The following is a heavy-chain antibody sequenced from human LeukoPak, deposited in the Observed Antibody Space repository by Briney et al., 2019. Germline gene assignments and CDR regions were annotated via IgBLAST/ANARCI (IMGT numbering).Heavy chain of an antibody. Sequence: PETLSLTCAVYGGCFSGYYWSWIRQPPGKGLEWIGEINHSGSTNYNPSLKSRVTISVDTSKNQFSLKLSSVTAADTAVYYCARTPHHCSGGSCYYYYMDVWGKGTTVTVSS. CDR1: GGCFSGYY. CDR3: ARTPHHCSGGSCYYYYMDV. CDR2: INHSGST. D-gene: IGHD2-15*01. V-gene: IGHV4-34*01. J-gene: IGHJ6*03.